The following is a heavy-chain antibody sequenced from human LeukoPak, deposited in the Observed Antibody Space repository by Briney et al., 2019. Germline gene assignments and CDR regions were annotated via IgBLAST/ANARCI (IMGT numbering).Heavy chain of an antibody. J-gene: IGHJ4*02. CDR1: GYTFTSYG. D-gene: IGHD3-3*01. CDR3: ARDRECYDFWSGYYLFDY. Sequence: ASVKVSCKASGYTFTSYGISWVRQAPGQGLEWMGWISAYNGNTNYAQKLQGRVTMTTDTSTSTAYMELRSLRSDDTAVYYCARDRECYDFWSGYYLFDYWGQGTLVTVSS. CDR2: ISAYNGNT. V-gene: IGHV1-18*01.